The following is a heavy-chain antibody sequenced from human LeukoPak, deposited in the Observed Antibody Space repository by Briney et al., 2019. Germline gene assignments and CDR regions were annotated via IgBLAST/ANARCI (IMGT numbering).Heavy chain of an antibody. CDR3: AEVGATNWFDP. J-gene: IGHJ5*02. CDR1: GFTFSSYV. Sequence: PGGSLRLSCAASGFTFSSYVMHWVRQAPGKGLEWVAIISYDGSNEYYADSVKGRFTISRDNSKNTLYLQMNSLRAADTAVYYCAEVGATNWFDPWGQGTLVTVSS. D-gene: IGHD1-26*01. V-gene: IGHV3-30*04. CDR2: ISYDGSNE.